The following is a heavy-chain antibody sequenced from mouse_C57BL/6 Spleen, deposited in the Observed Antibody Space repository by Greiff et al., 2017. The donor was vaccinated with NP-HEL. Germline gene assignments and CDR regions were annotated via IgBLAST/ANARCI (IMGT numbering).Heavy chain of an antibody. V-gene: IGHV1-66*01. CDR2: IYPGSGNT. Sequence: QVQLQQSGPELVKPGASVKISCKASGYSFTSYYIHWVKQRPGPGLEWIGWIYPGSGNTKYNEKFKGKATLTADTSSSTAYMQLSSLTSEDSAVYYCSYGSFYAMDYWGQGTSVTVSS. J-gene: IGHJ4*01. CDR3: SYGSFYAMDY. CDR1: GYSFTSYY. D-gene: IGHD1-1*01.